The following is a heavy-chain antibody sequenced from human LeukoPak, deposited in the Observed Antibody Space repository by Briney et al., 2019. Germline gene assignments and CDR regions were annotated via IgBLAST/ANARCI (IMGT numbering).Heavy chain of an antibody. V-gene: IGHV1-18*01. J-gene: IGHJ4*02. CDR2: ISVYNGNT. Sequence: ASVKVSCKASGYTFSNFGISWVRQAPGQGLEWMGWISVYNGNTNYAQKLRGRVSMTTDTSTSTAYMELRSLRSDDTAVYYCARDPDGARDFDYWGQGTLVTVSS. CDR3: ARDPDGARDFDY. CDR1: GYTFSNFG. D-gene: IGHD4/OR15-4a*01.